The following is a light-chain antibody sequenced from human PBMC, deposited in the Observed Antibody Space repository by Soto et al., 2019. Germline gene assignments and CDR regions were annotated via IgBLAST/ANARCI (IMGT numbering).Light chain of an antibody. CDR3: QHYGSSPYT. CDR1: QSVSSSH. V-gene: IGKV3-20*01. J-gene: IGKJ2*01. CDR2: AAS. Sequence: EIVLTQSPGILSLSPGERATLSCRASQSVSSSHLAWYQQKPGQAPRLLIYAASSRATGIPARFSGSGSGTDFTVTISRLEPEGFVMYHCQHYGSSPYTFGQGTKLEIK.